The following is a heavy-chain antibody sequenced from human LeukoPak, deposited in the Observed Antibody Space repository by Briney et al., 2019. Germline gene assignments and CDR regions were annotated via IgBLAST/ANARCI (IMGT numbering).Heavy chain of an antibody. CDR2: IKQDGSEK. CDR1: GFTFSNYW. D-gene: IGHD6-6*01. CDR3: AKAFSYSTSSGEGYYFDS. J-gene: IGHJ4*02. Sequence: GGSLRLSCTASGFTFSNYWMSWVRQAPGKGLEWVADIKQDGSEKYYVDSVKGRFTISRDNAKNSLYLQMNSLRAEDMALYYCAKAFSYSTSSGEGYYFDSWGQGTLVTVSS. V-gene: IGHV3-7*03.